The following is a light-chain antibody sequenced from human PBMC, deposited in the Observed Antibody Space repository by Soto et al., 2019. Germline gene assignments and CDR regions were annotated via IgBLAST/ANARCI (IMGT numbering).Light chain of an antibody. CDR3: QQRKT. J-gene: IGKJ1*01. CDR2: AAS. CDR1: QSISSY. V-gene: IGKV1-39*01. Sequence: DIQMTQSPSSLSASVGDRVTTTCRASQSISSYLNWYQQKPGKAPKLLIYAASSLQSGVPSRFSGSGSGTDFTLTISSLQPEDFATYYCQQRKTFGQGTKVEIK.